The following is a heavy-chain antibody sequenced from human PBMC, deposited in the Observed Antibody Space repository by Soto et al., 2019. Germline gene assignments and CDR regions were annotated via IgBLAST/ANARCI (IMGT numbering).Heavy chain of an antibody. D-gene: IGHD4-17*01. Sequence: GGSLRLSCAASGFTFSSYGMHWVRQAPGKGLEWVAVISYDGSNKYYADSVKGRFTISRDNSKNTLYLQMNSLRAEDTAVYYCAKDDYGDYFPAFDIWGQGTMVTV. CDR3: AKDDYGDYFPAFDI. CDR2: ISYDGSNK. CDR1: GFTFSSYG. V-gene: IGHV3-30*18. J-gene: IGHJ3*02.